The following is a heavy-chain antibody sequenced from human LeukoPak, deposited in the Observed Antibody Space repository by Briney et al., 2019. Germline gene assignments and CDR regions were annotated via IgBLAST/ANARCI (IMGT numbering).Heavy chain of an antibody. J-gene: IGHJ4*02. CDR1: GYTFTGYY. CDR3: ARDLRVWGYCGSTSCDLFDY. CDR2: INPNSGGT. V-gene: IGHV1-2*02. D-gene: IGHD2-2*01. Sequence: ASVKVSCKASGYTFTGYYMHWVRQAPGQGLEWMGWINPNSGGTNYAQKFQGRVTMTRDTSISTAYMELSRLRSDDTAVYYCARDLRVWGYCGSTSCDLFDYWGQGTLVTVSS.